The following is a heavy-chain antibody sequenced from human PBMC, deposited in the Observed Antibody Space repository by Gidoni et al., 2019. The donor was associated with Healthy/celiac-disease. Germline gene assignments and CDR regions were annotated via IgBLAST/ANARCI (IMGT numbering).Heavy chain of an antibody. CDR3: ARDPLPKITMVRGVIINYYYYGMDV. Sequence: QVQLVESGGGVVQPGRSLRLSCAASGFTFSSYGLPWVRQAPGKGLEWVAVIWYDGSNKYYADSVKGRFTISRDNSKNTLYLQMNSLRAEDTAVYYCARDPLPKITMVRGVIINYYYYGMDVWGQGTTVTVSS. V-gene: IGHV3-33*01. CDR2: IWYDGSNK. D-gene: IGHD3-10*01. CDR1: GFTFSSYG. J-gene: IGHJ6*02.